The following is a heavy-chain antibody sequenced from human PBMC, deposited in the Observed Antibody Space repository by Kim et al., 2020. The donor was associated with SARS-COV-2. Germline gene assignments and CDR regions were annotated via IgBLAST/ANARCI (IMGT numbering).Heavy chain of an antibody. Sequence: GGSLRLSCVASGFTVSDYWMHWVRQRPGKGLEWVARMNEDGSWTNHADSVKGRFTISRDNAKNSLDLQMKSLRVEDTAMYYCVKDFTVPLDSWGQGTLGT. CDR3: VKDFTVPLDS. CDR2: MNEDGSWT. J-gene: IGHJ4*02. V-gene: IGHV3-74*01. CDR1: GFTVSDYW.